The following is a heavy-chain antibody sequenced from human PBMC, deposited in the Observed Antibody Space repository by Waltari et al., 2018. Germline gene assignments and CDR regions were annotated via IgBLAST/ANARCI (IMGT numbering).Heavy chain of an antibody. CDR3: ARRTAAAPQPPNYYYGMDV. D-gene: IGHD6-13*01. V-gene: IGHV1-69*12. Sequence: QVQLVQSGAEVKKPGSSVKVSCKASGGTFSSYAISWVRQAPGQGLEWMGGIIPIFGTANYAQKFQGRVTITADESTSTAYMELSSLRSEDTAVYYCARRTAAAPQPPNYYYGMDVWGQGTTVTVSS. CDR2: IIPIFGTA. J-gene: IGHJ6*02. CDR1: GGTFSSYA.